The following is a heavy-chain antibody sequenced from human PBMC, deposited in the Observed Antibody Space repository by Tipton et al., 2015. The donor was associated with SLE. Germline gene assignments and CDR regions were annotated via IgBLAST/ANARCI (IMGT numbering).Heavy chain of an antibody. CDR2: IAVSSGNT. V-gene: IGHV1-58*02. Sequence: QSGAEVKKPGTSVKVSCKASGFTFSNSTIQWMRQARGQRLEWIGWIAVSSGNTVYAQKFQERVTITRDKSTSAAYMELGNLRSEDTAVYYCAADRSRTTGFDIWGQGTLVTVSS. D-gene: IGHD4-17*01. CDR3: AADRSRTTGFDI. CDR1: GFTFSNST. J-gene: IGHJ3*02.